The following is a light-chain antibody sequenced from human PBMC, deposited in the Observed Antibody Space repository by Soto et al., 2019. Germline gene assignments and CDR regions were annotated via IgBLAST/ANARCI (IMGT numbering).Light chain of an antibody. J-gene: IGKJ1*01. CDR2: GAS. CDR3: QQYGSSSWT. Sequence: EIVLTQSPGTLSLSPGKRATLSCRASQSISSSYLAWYQQRPGQAPRLLIYGASSRATGIPDRFSGSGSGTEFTLTISRLEPEDFGVYYCQQYGSSSWTFGQGTKVDIX. CDR1: QSISSSY. V-gene: IGKV3-20*01.